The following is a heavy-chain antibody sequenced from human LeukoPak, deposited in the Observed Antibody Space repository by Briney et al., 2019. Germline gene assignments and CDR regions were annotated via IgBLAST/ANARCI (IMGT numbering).Heavy chain of an antibody. Sequence: SETLSLTCTVSGGSISSSSYYWGWIRQPPGKGLEWIGSSYYSGSTYYNPSLKRQVTISVDTSKNLFSLRLSSVTASDTAVYYCARHPSFIQAVAGVGIDYWGQGTLVTVCS. CDR2: SYYSGST. J-gene: IGHJ4*02. D-gene: IGHD6-19*01. V-gene: IGHV4-39*01. CDR3: ARHPSFIQAVAGVGIDY. CDR1: GGSISSSSYY.